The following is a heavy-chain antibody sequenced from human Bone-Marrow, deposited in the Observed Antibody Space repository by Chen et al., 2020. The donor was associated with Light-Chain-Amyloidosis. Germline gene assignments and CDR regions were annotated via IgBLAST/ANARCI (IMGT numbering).Heavy chain of an antibody. J-gene: IGHJ4*02. Sequence: QVQLQQWGAGLLKPSETLSLTCAVYGGSFSGYYWSWIRQPPGKGLEWIGEINHSGSTNYNPSLTSRVTISVDTSKNQFSLKLSSVTAADTAVYYCARVRADGYNQGIDYWGQGTLVTVSS. CDR1: GGSFSGYY. CDR2: INHSGST. V-gene: IGHV4-34*01. D-gene: IGHD5-12*01. CDR3: ARVRADGYNQGIDY.